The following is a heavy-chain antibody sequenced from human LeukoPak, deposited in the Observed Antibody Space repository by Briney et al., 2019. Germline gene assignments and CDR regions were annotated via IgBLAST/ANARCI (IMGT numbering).Heavy chain of an antibody. Sequence: ASVKVSCKASGYTFTGYYMNWVRQAPGQGLEWMGWINPNSGGTNYAQKFQGRVTMTRDTSISTAYMELSRLRSDDTAVYYCARSATLVETTVVTTYFDYWGQGTLVTVSS. CDR1: GYTFTGYY. CDR2: INPNSGGT. D-gene: IGHD4-23*01. V-gene: IGHV1-2*02. J-gene: IGHJ4*02. CDR3: ARSATLVETTVVTTYFDY.